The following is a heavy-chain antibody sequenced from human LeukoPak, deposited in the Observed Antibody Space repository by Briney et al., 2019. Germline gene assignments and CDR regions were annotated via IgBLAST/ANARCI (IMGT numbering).Heavy chain of an antibody. CDR3: ARDKHLGSGWPKLPFGY. CDR1: GYTFTSYG. J-gene: IGHJ4*02. Sequence: ASVKVSCKASGYTFTSYGVSWVRQAPGQGLEWMGWISAYNGNTNYAQKLQGRVTMTTDTSTSTAYMELRSLRSDDTAVYYCARDKHLGSGWPKLPFGYWGQGTLVTVSS. D-gene: IGHD6-19*01. V-gene: IGHV1-18*01. CDR2: ISAYNGNT.